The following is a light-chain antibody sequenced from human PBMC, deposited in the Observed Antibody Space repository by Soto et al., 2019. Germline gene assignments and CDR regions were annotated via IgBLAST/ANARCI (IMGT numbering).Light chain of an antibody. J-gene: IGKJ4*01. CDR3: QQFQKWPLT. CDR2: GAS. V-gene: IGKV3-15*01. CDR1: ESASST. Sequence: EIVMTQSPATVSVSPGERATLSCRASESASSTLAGYQQKPSQAPRLLLYGASNRTTGITTRFSGSGSGTEFTLTISIRQCEDFAVYNCQQFQKWPLTFGGGTNVEIK.